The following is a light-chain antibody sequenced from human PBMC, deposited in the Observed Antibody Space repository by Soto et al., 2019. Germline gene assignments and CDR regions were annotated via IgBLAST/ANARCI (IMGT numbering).Light chain of an antibody. V-gene: IGKV3-15*01. CDR3: GQFVSSPPRT. CDR1: QTVGND. J-gene: IGKJ1*01. Sequence: EIVMTQSPATLSVSPGERVTLSCRASQTVGNDLAWYQQKTGQVPRLLIHGASTRATGIPARFSGSGSGTEFTLTIGSLQSEDFALYYCGQFVSSPPRTFGQGTKVEIK. CDR2: GAS.